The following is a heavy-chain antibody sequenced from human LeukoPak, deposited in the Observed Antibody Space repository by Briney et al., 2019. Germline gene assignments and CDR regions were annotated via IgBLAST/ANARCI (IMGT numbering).Heavy chain of an antibody. CDR3: ANHYDSSGYYFDY. CDR2: ISYDGSNK. Sequence: PGGSLRLSCAASGFTFSSYGMHWVRQAPGKGLEWVAVISYDGSNKYYADSVKGRFTISRDNSKNTLYLQMNSLGAEDTAVYYCANHYDSSGYYFDYWGQGTLVTVSS. V-gene: IGHV3-30*18. J-gene: IGHJ4*02. D-gene: IGHD3-22*01. CDR1: GFTFSSYG.